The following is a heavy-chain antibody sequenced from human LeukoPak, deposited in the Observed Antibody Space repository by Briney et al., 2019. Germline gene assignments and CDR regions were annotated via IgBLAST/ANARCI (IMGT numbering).Heavy chain of an antibody. J-gene: IGHJ4*02. Sequence: GGSLRLSCEASGFTFSTYAMHWFRQAPGKGLEWVAVISYDGINKHNADSVKGRIIISRDNSKNTLYLQLNNLRAEDTAMYYCAREQQQLADYSGQGTLVTVSS. CDR1: GFTFSTYA. D-gene: IGHD6-13*01. CDR3: AREQQQLADY. V-gene: IGHV3-30-3*01. CDR2: ISYDGINK.